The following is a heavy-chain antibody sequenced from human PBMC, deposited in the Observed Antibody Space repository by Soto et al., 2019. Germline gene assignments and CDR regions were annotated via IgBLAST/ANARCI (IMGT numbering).Heavy chain of an antibody. CDR2: IYYSGST. CDR3: ARRSEGVYYDYGMDV. D-gene: IGHD3-3*01. J-gene: IGHJ6*02. V-gene: IGHV4-39*01. CDR1: GGSISSSSYY. Sequence: SETLSLTCTVSGGSISSSSYYWGWIRQPPGKGLEWIGSIYYSGSTYYNPSLKSRVTISVDTSKNQFSLKLSSVNAADTDVYYCARRSEGVYYDYGMDVCGQGPTAT.